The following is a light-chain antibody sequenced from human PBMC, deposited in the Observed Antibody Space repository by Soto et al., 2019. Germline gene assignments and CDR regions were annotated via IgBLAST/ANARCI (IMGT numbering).Light chain of an antibody. CDR2: WAS. Sequence: EIVMTQSPDSLAVSLGERATINCKSSQSVLYFSNDKNFLAWYQQKSGQPPRLLIYWASTRESGVPDRFSGSGSGTDFTLTISSLQAEDVAVYYCQQYYSSPRTFGQGTKVEIK. J-gene: IGKJ1*01. V-gene: IGKV4-1*01. CDR1: QSVLYFSNDKNF. CDR3: QQYYSSPRT.